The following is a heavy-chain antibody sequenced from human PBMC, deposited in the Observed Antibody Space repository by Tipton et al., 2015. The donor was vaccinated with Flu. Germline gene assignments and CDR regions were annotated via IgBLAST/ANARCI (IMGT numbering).Heavy chain of an antibody. V-gene: IGHV4-4*02. CDR2: IYHSGST. CDR3: AGSGDTTGTRVIGY. Sequence: TLSLTCAVPGGSISSSNWWSWVRKPPGKGLEWIGEIYHSGSTNYNPSLKSRVTISVDKSKNQFSLKLSSVTAADPAVYYCAGSGDTTGTRVIGYWCQGTLVTVSS. J-gene: IGHJ4*02. D-gene: IGHD1-1*01. CDR1: GGSISSSNW.